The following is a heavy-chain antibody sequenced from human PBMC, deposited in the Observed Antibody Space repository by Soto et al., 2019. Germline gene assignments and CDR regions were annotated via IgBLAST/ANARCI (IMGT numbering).Heavy chain of an antibody. V-gene: IGHV5-51*01. CDR3: ARTQVDTPLVSSWFDP. CDR2: IYPGDSDT. CDR1: GYRFASYG. J-gene: IGHJ5*02. D-gene: IGHD5-18*01. Sequence: VESLKSSCKDSGYRFASYGSCWVLQMPGKGLEWMGIIYPGDSDTRYSPSFKGKVTISAEKSISTAYLQWSSLKASDTAMYYCARTQVDTPLVSSWFDPSGPGTLLT.